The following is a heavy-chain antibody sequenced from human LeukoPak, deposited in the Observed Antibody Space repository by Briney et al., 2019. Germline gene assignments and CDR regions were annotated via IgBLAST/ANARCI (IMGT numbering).Heavy chain of an antibody. CDR1: GFTFSSYA. CDR2: ISASGDST. D-gene: IGHD1-1*01. CDR3: ARYIRSPLYYFDY. Sequence: PGGSLRLSXAASGFTFSSYAMSWARQAPGKGLEWVSTISASGDSTYYADSVKGRFTISRDISRNTLYVQMNSLRAEDTAVYYCARYIRSPLYYFDYWGRGTLVTVSS. V-gene: IGHV3-23*01. J-gene: IGHJ4*02.